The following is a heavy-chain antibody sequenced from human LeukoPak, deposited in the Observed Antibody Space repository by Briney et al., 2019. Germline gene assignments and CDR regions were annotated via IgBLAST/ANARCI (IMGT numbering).Heavy chain of an antibody. J-gene: IGHJ6*02. CDR3: ARGLGGYNYYGMDV. Sequence: ASVKVSCKASGGTFISYAISWVRQAPGQGLEWMGGVIPIFGTANFAQKFQGRVTTTADESTSTAYMELSSLRSEDTAVYYCARGLGGYNYYGMDVWGQGTTVTVSS. CDR2: VIPIFGTA. V-gene: IGHV1-69*13. D-gene: IGHD3-10*01. CDR1: GGTFISYA.